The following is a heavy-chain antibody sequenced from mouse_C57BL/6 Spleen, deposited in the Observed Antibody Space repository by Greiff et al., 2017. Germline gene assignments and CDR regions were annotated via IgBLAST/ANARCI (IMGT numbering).Heavy chain of an antibody. CDR2: ISSGSSTI. CDR3: ASTVKDYFDY. D-gene: IGHD1-1*01. J-gene: IGHJ2*01. V-gene: IGHV5-17*01. Sequence: EVKLMESGGGLVKPGGSLKLSCAASGFTFSDYGMHWVRQAPEKGLEWVAYISSGSSTIYYADTVKGRFTISRDNAKNTLFLQMTSLRSEDTAMYYCASTVKDYFDYWGQGTTLTVSS. CDR1: GFTFSDYG.